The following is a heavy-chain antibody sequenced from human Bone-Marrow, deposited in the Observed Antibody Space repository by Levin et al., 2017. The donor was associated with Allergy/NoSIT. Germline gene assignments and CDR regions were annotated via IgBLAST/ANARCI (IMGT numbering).Heavy chain of an antibody. Sequence: PSETLSLTCTVSGGSINTGSHYWSWIRQPAGRGLEWIGRIFNSGSMNYNPSLKSRVTISVDTSKNQISLQLTSATAADTAVYYCVRLNRPMVRGGTFYMDVWGEGTTVTVSS. CDR1: GGSINTGSHY. J-gene: IGHJ6*03. CDR2: IFNSGSM. V-gene: IGHV4-61*02. CDR3: VRLNRPMVRGGTFYMDV. D-gene: IGHD3-10*01.